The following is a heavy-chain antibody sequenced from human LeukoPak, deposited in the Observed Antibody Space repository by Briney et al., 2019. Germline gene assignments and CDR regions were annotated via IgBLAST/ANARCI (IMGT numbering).Heavy chain of an antibody. V-gene: IGHV4-59*11. CDR3: ARGLVVAAHFDY. CDR1: GGFISSHY. Sequence: SETLSLTCSVSGGFISSHYWSWLRQPPGKGLEWIGYIYYSGSTNYNPSLKSRVTISVDTSKNQFSLKLSSVTAADTAVYYCARGLVVAAHFDYWGQGTLVTVSS. D-gene: IGHD2-15*01. J-gene: IGHJ4*02. CDR2: IYYSGST.